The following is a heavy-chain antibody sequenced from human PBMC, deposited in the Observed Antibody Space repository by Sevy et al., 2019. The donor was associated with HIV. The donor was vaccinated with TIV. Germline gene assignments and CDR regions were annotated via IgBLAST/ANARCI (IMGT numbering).Heavy chain of an antibody. CDR2: ISYDGTNE. Sequence: GGSLRLSCAASRFTFNTYAMHWVRQAPGKGLDWVAFISYDGTNEYYADSVKGRFTIFRDNSKNTLYLQMNSLRAEDTAVYYCARDGVSSGWYRGYYFDYWGQGTLVTVSS. CDR1: RFTFNTYA. CDR3: ARDGVSSGWYRGYYFDY. V-gene: IGHV3-30*04. D-gene: IGHD6-19*01. J-gene: IGHJ4*02.